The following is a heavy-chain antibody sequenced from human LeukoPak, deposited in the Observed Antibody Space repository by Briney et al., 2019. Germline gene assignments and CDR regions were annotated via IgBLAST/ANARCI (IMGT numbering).Heavy chain of an antibody. V-gene: IGHV4-38-2*01. CDR3: ARGGEWELQYFDY. CDR1: GYSMSSGYY. D-gene: IGHD1-26*01. Sequence: SETLSLTCAVSGYSMSSGYYWGCIRQPPGKGLEWIGSIYRSGSTYYNPSLKSRITISVDTSKNQFSLKLSSVTAADTAFYDCARGGEWELQYFDYWGQGTLVTVSS. CDR2: IYRSGST. J-gene: IGHJ4*02.